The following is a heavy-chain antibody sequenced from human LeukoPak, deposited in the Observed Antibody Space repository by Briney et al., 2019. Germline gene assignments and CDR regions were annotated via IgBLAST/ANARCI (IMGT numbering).Heavy chain of an antibody. Sequence: PGGSLRLSCAASGFTFSGYSMNWVRQAPGKGREWVSSISSSSSYIYYADSVKGRFTISRDNAKNSLYLQMNSLRAEDTAVYYCARDGYGSGSYYLYPFDYWGQGTLVTVSS. J-gene: IGHJ4*02. D-gene: IGHD3-10*01. V-gene: IGHV3-21*01. CDR2: ISSSSSYI. CDR1: GFTFSGYS. CDR3: ARDGYGSGSYYLYPFDY.